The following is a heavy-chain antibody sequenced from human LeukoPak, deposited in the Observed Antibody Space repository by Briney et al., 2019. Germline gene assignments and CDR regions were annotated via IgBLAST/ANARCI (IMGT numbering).Heavy chain of an antibody. J-gene: IGHJ4*02. CDR2: ISGSGGST. CDR3: AKLDFPYYDFWSGYYESPDY. D-gene: IGHD3-3*01. CDR1: GFTFSSYA. V-gene: IGHV3-23*01. Sequence: GGSLRLSCAASGFTFSSYAMSWVRQAPGKGLEWVSAISGSGGSTYYADSVKGRFTISRDNSKNTLYLQMNSLIAEDTAVYYCAKLDFPYYDFWSGYYESPDYWGQGTLVTVSS.